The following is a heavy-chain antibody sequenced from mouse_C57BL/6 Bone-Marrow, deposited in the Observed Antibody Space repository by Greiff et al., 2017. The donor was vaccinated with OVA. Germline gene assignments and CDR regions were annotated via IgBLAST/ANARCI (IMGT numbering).Heavy chain of an antibody. Sequence: DVKLVESGGGLVQSGRSLRLSCATSGFTFSDFYMEWVRQAPGKGLEWIAASRNKANDYTTEYSASVKGRFIVSRDTSQSILYLQMNALRAEDTAIYYCARDLHYYYGSSPFAYWGQGTLVTVSA. CDR2: SRNKANDYTT. V-gene: IGHV7-1*01. D-gene: IGHD1-1*01. CDR1: GFTFSDFY. J-gene: IGHJ3*01. CDR3: ARDLHYYYGSSPFAY.